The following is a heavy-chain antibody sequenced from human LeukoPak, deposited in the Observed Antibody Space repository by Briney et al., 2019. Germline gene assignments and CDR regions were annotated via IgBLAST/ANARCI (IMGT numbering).Heavy chain of an antibody. CDR2: ISGSGGRT. Sequence: GGSLRLSCEASGFTFSNYAMTWVRQAPGRGLEWVSTISGSGGRTYYADSVKGRFTISRDNSKSTLYLQMNSLRAEDTAVYYCAKGSMYSSASQFDYWGQGTLVTVSS. D-gene: IGHD6-19*01. J-gene: IGHJ4*02. CDR1: GFTFSNYA. V-gene: IGHV3-23*01. CDR3: AKGSMYSSASQFDY.